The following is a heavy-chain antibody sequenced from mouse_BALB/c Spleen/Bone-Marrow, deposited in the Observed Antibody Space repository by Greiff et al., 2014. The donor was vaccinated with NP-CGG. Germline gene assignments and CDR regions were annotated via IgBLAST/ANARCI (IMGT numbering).Heavy chain of an antibody. Sequence: VQGVESGAELVKPGASVKLSCKASGYTFTSYYMCWVKQRPGQGLEWIGEINPSNGGTNFNEKFKSKATLTVDKSSSTAYMQLSSLTSEDSAVYYCTRYGNYYFDYWGQGTTLTVSS. CDR1: GYTFTSYY. V-gene: IGHV1S81*02. CDR3: TRYGNYYFDY. CDR2: INPSNGGT. D-gene: IGHD2-1*01. J-gene: IGHJ2*01.